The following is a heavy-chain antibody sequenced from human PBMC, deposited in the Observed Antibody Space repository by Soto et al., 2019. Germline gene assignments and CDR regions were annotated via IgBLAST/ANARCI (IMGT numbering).Heavy chain of an antibody. Sequence: ASETLSLTCAVYGGSFNGYYWSWIRQPPGKGLEWIGEITHSGSTNYNPSLKSRVTISVDTSKNQSSLKLSSVTAADTAVYYCARGPVGGGNSPPYYYYGMDVWGQGTTVTVSS. CDR1: GGSFNGYY. D-gene: IGHD2-21*02. V-gene: IGHV4-34*01. CDR3: ARGPVGGGNSPPYYYYGMDV. CDR2: ITHSGST. J-gene: IGHJ6*02.